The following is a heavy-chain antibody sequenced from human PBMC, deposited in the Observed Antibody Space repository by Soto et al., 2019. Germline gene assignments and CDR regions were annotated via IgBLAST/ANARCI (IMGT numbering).Heavy chain of an antibody. CDR1: GGSFSGYY. CDR2: INHSGST. CDR3: ERGRPIPSGYSGYAVDY. V-gene: IGHV4-34*01. J-gene: IGHJ4*02. Sequence: SETLSLTCAVYGGSFSGYYWSWIRQPPGKGLEWIGEINHSGSTNYNPSLKSRVTISVDTSKNQFSLKLSSVTAADTAVYYWERGRPIPSGYSGYAVDYWGQGTLVTVSS. D-gene: IGHD5-12*01.